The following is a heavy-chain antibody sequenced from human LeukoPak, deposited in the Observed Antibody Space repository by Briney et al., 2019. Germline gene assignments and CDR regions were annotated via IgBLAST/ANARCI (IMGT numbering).Heavy chain of an antibody. V-gene: IGHV1-8*03. CDR2: MNPNSGNT. CDR1: GYTFTSYD. J-gene: IGHJ4*02. Sequence: ASVKVSCKASGYTFTSYDINWVRQATGQGLEWMGWMNPNSGNTGYAQKFQGRVTITRNTSIRTAYMELSSLRSEDTALYYCSRAPHPATGSSYGYRFVVDYWGQGTLVTVHS. CDR3: SRAPHPATGSSYGYRFVVDY. D-gene: IGHD5-18*01.